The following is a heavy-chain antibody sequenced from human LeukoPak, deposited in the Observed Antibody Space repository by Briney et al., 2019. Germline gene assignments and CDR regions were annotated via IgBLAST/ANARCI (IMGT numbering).Heavy chain of an antibody. V-gene: IGHV3-23*01. Sequence: GGSLRLSCAASGFTFSSYAMSWVRLAPGKGLEWVSAVSSNGGTTYYPDSVKGRFTISRDNSKNTLYLQMSSLRADDTAVYYCAKGGSRGIAVALWGQGTLVTVSS. CDR1: GFTFSSYA. J-gene: IGHJ4*02. D-gene: IGHD6-19*01. CDR3: AKGGSRGIAVAL. CDR2: VSSNGGTT.